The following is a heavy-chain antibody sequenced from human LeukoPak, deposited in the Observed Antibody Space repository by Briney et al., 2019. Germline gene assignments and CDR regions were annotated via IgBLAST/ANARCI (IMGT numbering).Heavy chain of an antibody. J-gene: IGHJ6*02. CDR3: ARPYGDYYYYGMDV. V-gene: IGHV4-39*07. Sequence: SETLSLTCTVFGGSISSSSYYWGWIRQPPGKGLEWIGSIYYSGSTYYNPSLKSRVTISVDTSKNQFSLKLSSVTAADTAVYYCARPYGDYYYYGMDVWGQGTTVTVSS. D-gene: IGHD3-10*01. CDR2: IYYSGST. CDR1: GGSISSSSYY.